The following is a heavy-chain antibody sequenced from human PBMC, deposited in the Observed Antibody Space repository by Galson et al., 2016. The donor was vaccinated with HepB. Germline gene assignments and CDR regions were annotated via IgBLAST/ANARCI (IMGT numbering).Heavy chain of an antibody. V-gene: IGHV2-5*02. CDR1: GFSLSSSGVG. CDR2: IYWDYDK. J-gene: IGHJ3*02. D-gene: IGHD3-22*01. CDR3: ARVYYDTSGAFDI. Sequence: PALVTPTQTLTLTCSFSGFSLSSSGVGVGWIRQPPGKALEWLALIYWDYDKRYSPSLMSRLTITKDTSRNQVVLTMTNLDPVDTATYYCARVYYDTSGAFDIWGQGTMVTGSS.